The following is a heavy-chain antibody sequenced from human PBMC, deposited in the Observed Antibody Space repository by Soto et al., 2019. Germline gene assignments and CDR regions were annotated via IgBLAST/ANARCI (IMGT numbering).Heavy chain of an antibody. V-gene: IGHV4-59*01. D-gene: IGHD5-18*01. CDR2: IYYSGST. CDR1: GGSISSYY. J-gene: IGHJ3*02. Sequence: NPSETLSLTCTVPGGSISSYYWSWIRQPPGKGLEWIGYIYYSGSTNYNPSLKSRVTISVDTSKNQFSLKLSSVTAADTAVYYCARRYGKNAFDIWGQGTMVTVSS. CDR3: ARRYGKNAFDI.